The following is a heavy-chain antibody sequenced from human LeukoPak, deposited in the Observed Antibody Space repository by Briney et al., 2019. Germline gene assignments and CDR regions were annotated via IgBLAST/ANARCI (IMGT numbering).Heavy chain of an antibody. V-gene: IGHV4-59*01. CDR3: AREGYSYGPLGY. D-gene: IGHD5-18*01. Sequence: SQSLSLTCTVSGGSISSYYWSWIRQPPGKGLEWIGYIYYSGSTNYNPSLKSRVTISVDTSKNQFFLKLSSVTAADTAVYYCAREGYSYGPLGYWGQGTLVTVSS. J-gene: IGHJ4*02. CDR2: IYYSGST. CDR1: GGSISSYY.